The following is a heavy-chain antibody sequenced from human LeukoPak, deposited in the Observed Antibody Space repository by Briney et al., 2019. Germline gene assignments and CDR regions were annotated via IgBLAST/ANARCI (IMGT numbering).Heavy chain of an antibody. V-gene: IGHV3-53*01. CDR3: ARGYGGYSGSPFDY. D-gene: IGHD1-26*01. CDR1: GFTVSSNY. J-gene: IGHJ4*02. Sequence: PGGSLRLSCAASGFTVSSNYMSWVRQAPGKGLEWVSVIYSGGSTYYADSVKGRFTISRDNSKNTLYLQMNSLRAEDTAVYYCARGYGGYSGSPFDYWGQGTLVTVSS. CDR2: IYSGGST.